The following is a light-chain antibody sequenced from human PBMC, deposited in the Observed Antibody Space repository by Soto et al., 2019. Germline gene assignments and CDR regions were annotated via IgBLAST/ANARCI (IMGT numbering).Light chain of an antibody. CDR3: QQHGTSPIT. CDR2: GAS. CDR1: QSVSSY. Sequence: EIVLPQSKATLSLSPGERATLSCRASQSVSSYLAWYQQKPGQAPRLLIYGASSRATGIPDRFSGSGSGTDFTLTISRLEPEDFAVYYCQQHGTSPITFGQGTRLEIK. V-gene: IGKV3-20*01. J-gene: IGKJ5*01.